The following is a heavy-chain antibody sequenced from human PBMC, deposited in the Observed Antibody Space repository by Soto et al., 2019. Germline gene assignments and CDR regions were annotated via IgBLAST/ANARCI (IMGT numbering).Heavy chain of an antibody. CDR1: GFHFRSYG. V-gene: IGHV3-23*01. J-gene: IGHJ4*02. CDR2: LSGSGGST. Sequence: PGGSLRLSCAASGFHFRSYGMSWVRQAPGKGLEWVSGLSGSGGSTYYADSVKGRFTISRDISNNTLYLQMNSLRAEDTAIYFCAKDPYYFGSWSSYNPNRFDYWGQGTQVTVYS. CDR3: AKDPYYFGSWSSYNPNRFDY. D-gene: IGHD3-10*01.